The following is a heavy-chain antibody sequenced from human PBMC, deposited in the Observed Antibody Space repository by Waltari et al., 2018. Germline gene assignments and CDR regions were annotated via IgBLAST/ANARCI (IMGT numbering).Heavy chain of an antibody. D-gene: IGHD2-15*01. CDR3: ARDRGRGLYLDS. Sequence: QVQLQESGPGLVKPSGTLSLPCAVPGDSVSSSYWWSWVRHPPGKGLELIGQIHGSGKTHYNPALESRVTVSMDTSNNQFTLKLTSATVADTAVYYCARDRGRGLYLDSWGQGTLVTVSP. V-gene: IGHV4-4*02. CDR1: GDSVSSSYW. CDR2: IHGSGKT. J-gene: IGHJ4*02.